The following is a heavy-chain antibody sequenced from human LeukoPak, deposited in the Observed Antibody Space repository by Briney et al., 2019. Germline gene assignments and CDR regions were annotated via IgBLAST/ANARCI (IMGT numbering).Heavy chain of an antibody. D-gene: IGHD6-19*01. CDR2: IYYSGTP. CDR3: AILPVAGNFDY. V-gene: IGHV4-39*01. J-gene: IGHJ4*02. CDR1: GGSISSSNHY. Sequence: SETLSLTCTVSGGSISSSNHYWGWIRQPPGKGLEWIGTIYYSGTPYYNSSLKTRITVSVDTSKNQFYLRLTSVTAADTAVYYCAILPVAGNFDYWGQGTLVTVSS.